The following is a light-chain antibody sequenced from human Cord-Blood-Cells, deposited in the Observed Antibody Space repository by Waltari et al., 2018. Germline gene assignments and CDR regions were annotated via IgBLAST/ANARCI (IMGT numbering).Light chain of an antibody. J-gene: IGLJ6*01. CDR1: STLVRNHG. CDR2: RNN. Sequence: QPGLTQPPSVSTGLRQTATRTCPWNSTLVRNHGAACSQQHQSHPPKLLSYRNNNRPSGISERFSASRSGNTASLTITGLQPEDEADYYCSALDSSLSAHNVFGSGTKVTVL. V-gene: IGLV10-54*02. CDR3: SALDSSLSAHNV.